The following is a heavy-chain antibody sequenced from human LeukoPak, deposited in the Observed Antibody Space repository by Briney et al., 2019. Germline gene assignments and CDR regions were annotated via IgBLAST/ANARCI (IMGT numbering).Heavy chain of an antibody. Sequence: GGSLRLSCVASGFTFSESWMTWVRQAPGKGLEWVASIKHDEREEYYADSVKGRFSMSRDNGKNSLYLQMNSLRGEDTAIYFCAKGHTNLDPAGGQGALVIVSS. V-gene: IGHV3-7*01. CDR2: IKHDEREE. CDR3: AKGHTNLDPA. J-gene: IGHJ4*02. D-gene: IGHD1-1*01. CDR1: GFTFSESW.